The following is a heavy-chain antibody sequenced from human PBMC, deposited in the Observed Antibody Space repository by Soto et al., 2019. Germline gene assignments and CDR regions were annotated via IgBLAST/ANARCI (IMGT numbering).Heavy chain of an antibody. J-gene: IGHJ6*02. CDR2: IYYTGSS. Sequence: SETLSLTCTVSGGSISSGGYFWSWIRQHPGKGLEWIGYIYYTGSSYYNPSLKSRVTISVDTSKNQLSLKLSSVTAADTAVYYCARGNCSGGSCSPYYGLDVWGQGTTVTVS. V-gene: IGHV4-31*03. CDR3: ARGNCSGGSCSPYYGLDV. CDR1: GGSISSGGYF. D-gene: IGHD2-15*01.